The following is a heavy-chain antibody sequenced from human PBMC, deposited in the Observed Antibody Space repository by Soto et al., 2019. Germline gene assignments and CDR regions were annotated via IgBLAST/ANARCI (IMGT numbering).Heavy chain of an antibody. CDR1: GGTFSTSS. Sequence: QVQLVQSGAEVKEPGTSVKVSCKASGGTFSTSSFVWVRQGPGQGLEWMGGIIPIFSKTNVAQKFQGRITFTAYESTRTAYMELSSLRSEDTAIYYCARDVVRSTGGDSWGQGTLVTVSS. V-gene: IGHV1-69*01. CDR2: IIPIFSKT. CDR3: ARDVVRSTGGDS. J-gene: IGHJ4*02. D-gene: IGHD2-15*01.